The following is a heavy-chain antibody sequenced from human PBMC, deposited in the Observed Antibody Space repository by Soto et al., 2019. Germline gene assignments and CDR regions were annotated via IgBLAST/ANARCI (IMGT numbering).Heavy chain of an antibody. CDR2: INPNGGGT. Sequence: ASVKVSCKASGYKFINHYIHWVRQAPGVGLELMGIINPNGGGTDYAQKFQGRVTMTTDTYASTVHMELSSLRSEDTAVYFCARDSSASATSYSFDYWGQGTLVTVYS. CDR3: ARDSSASATSYSFDY. CDR1: GYKFINHY. V-gene: IGHV1-46*01. D-gene: IGHD3-10*01. J-gene: IGHJ4*02.